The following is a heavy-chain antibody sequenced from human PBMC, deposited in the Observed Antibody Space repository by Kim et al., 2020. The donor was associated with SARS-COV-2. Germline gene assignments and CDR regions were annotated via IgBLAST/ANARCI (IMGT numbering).Heavy chain of an antibody. V-gene: IGHV4-39*01. CDR2: IYYSGST. D-gene: IGHD3-16*01. CDR3: ARHLITVRGVLGGGNWFDP. J-gene: IGHJ5*02. Sequence: SETLSLTCTVSGGSISSSSYYWGWIRQPPGKGLEWIGSIYYSGSTYYNPSLKSRVTISVDTSKNQFSLKVSSVTAADTAVYYCARHLITVRGVLGGGNWFDPWGQGTLVTVSS. CDR1: GGSISSSSYY.